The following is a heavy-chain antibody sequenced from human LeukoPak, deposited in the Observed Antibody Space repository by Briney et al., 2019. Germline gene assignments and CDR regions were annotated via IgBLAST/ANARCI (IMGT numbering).Heavy chain of an antibody. CDR3: AREKGAKDYYGSGSYSY. Sequence: GSLRLSCAASGFTFSSYAMSWVRQAPGKGLEWVSIISGSGGSTYNADSVEGRFTISRDSSKNTLYLQRNSLRAEDTAVYYCAREKGAKDYYGSGSYSYWGQGTLVTVSS. CDR2: ISGSGGST. CDR1: GFTFSSYA. D-gene: IGHD3-10*01. V-gene: IGHV3-23*01. J-gene: IGHJ4*02.